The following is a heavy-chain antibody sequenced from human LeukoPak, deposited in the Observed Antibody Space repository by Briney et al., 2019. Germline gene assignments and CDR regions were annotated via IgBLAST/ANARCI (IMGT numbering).Heavy chain of an antibody. V-gene: IGHV1-2*02. D-gene: IGHD1-1*01. Sequence: ASVKVSCTASGYTFTGYYMHWVRQAPGQGLEWMGWINPNSGGTNYAQKFQGRVTMTRDTSISTAYMELGRLRSDDTAVYYCAALDVRGYYYGMDVWGQGTTVTVSS. CDR2: INPNSGGT. J-gene: IGHJ6*02. CDR3: AALDVRGYYYGMDV. CDR1: GYTFTGYY.